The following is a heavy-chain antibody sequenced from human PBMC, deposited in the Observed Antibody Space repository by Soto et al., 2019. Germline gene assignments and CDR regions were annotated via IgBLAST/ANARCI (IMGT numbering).Heavy chain of an antibody. V-gene: IGHV3-48*01. D-gene: IGHD7-27*01. J-gene: IGHJ6*03. CDR1: GFILSDCA. CDR2: ISSSSSVI. CDR3: ARDLSWGSNWYYYMDV. Sequence: EVQLVESGGGLVQPGGSLRRSCATSGFILSDCAMNWVRQAPGKGLEWVSYISSSSSVIDYADPVKGRFTVSRDNARNSLYLQMNSLRAEDTAVYYCARDLSWGSNWYYYMDVWGKGTTVTVSS.